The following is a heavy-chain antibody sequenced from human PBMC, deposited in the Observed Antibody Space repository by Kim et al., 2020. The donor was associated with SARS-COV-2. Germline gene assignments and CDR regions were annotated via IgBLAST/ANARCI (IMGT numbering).Heavy chain of an antibody. CDR2: FDPEDGET. V-gene: IGHV1-24*01. Sequence: ASVKVSCKVSGYTLTELSMHWVRQAPGKGLEWMGGFDPEDGETIYAQKFQGRVTMTEDTSTDTAYMELSSLRSEDTAVYYCATSVHCTNGVCYLRDWFDPWGQGTLVTVSS. CDR1: GYTLTELS. J-gene: IGHJ5*02. D-gene: IGHD2-8*01. CDR3: ATSVHCTNGVCYLRDWFDP.